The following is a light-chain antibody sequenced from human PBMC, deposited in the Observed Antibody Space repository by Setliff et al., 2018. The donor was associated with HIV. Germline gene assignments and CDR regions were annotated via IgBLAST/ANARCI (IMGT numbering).Light chain of an antibody. J-gene: IGLJ1*01. CDR3: SSYTSSTPLYV. CDR1: SSDVGVYNY. CDR2: DVS. V-gene: IGLV2-14*03. Sequence: QSVLTQPASVSGPPGQSITISCTGTSSDVGVYNYVSWYQQHPGKAPKLMISDVSNRPSGVSNRFSGSKSGNTASLTISGLQAEDEADYYCSSYTSSTPLYVFGTGTKVTV.